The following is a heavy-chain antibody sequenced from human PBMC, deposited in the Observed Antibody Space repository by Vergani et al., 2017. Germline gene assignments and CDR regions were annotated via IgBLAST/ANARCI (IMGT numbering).Heavy chain of an antibody. CDR3: ARAGDDSSSWYQRNWFDP. Sequence: QVQLQESGPGLVKPPGTLSLTCAVSGVSISSSNWWSWVRQPPGKGLEWIGEIYHSGSTNYNPSLKSRVTISVDKSKNQFSLKLSSVTAADTAVYYCARAGDDSSSWYQRNWFDPWGQGTLVTVSS. CDR2: IYHSGST. D-gene: IGHD6-13*01. J-gene: IGHJ5*02. CDR1: GVSISSSNW. V-gene: IGHV4-4*03.